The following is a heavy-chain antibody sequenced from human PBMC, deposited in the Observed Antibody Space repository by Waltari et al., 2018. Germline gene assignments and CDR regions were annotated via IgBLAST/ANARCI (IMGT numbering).Heavy chain of an antibody. Sequence: QVQLQQWGAGLLKPSETLSLTCAVYGGSFSGYYWSWIRQPPGTGLEWIGEINHSGSTNDTPSLRGRGTISVDTSKNQFSRKLSYVTAADTAVYYCARRWGYDSSGYYEENYFDYWGQGSLVTVSS. CDR3: ARRWGYDSSGYYEENYFDY. D-gene: IGHD3-22*01. J-gene: IGHJ4*02. CDR1: GGSFSGYY. CDR2: INHSGST. V-gene: IGHV4-34*01.